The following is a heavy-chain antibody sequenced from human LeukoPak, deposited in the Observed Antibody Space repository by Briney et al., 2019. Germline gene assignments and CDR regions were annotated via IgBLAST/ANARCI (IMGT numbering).Heavy chain of an antibody. D-gene: IGHD2-2*01. CDR1: GGSISSYY. V-gene: IGHV4-59*01. CDR2: IYYSGST. J-gene: IGHJ4*02. CDR3: ARGSTSPTYFDY. Sequence: SETLSLTCTVSGGSISSYYWSWIRQPPGKGLEWIGYIYYSGSTNYNPSLKSRVTISVDTSKNQFSLKLSSVTAADTAVYYCARGSTSPTYFDYWGQGTQVTVSS.